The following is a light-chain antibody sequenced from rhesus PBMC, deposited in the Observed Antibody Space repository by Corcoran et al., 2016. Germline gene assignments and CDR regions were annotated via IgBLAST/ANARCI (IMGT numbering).Light chain of an antibody. CDR2: DAS. V-gene: IGKV1-33*01. CDR1: QRISKS. Sequence: DIQMTQSPSSLSASVGDTVTITCQASQRISKSLAWYQQKPGKAPKLLIYDASNFQSVVPSRVRGCGAGTEFTLTIISLQPEDCASYYCQQHNSYPLTFGGGTKVEIK. J-gene: IGKJ4*01. CDR3: QQHNSYPLT.